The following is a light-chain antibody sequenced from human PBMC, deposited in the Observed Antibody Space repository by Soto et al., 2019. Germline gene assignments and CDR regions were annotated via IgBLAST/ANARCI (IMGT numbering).Light chain of an antibody. Sequence: EIVLTQSPGTLSLSPWEIATLSCRASQGVSYLAWYQQKPGQAPRLLIYDASNRATGIPARFSGSGSGTDFTLTISSLEPEDFAVYYCQQRSNWPITVGPVTRLEIK. J-gene: IGKJ5*01. V-gene: IGKV3-11*01. CDR3: QQRSNWPIT. CDR2: DAS. CDR1: QGVSY.